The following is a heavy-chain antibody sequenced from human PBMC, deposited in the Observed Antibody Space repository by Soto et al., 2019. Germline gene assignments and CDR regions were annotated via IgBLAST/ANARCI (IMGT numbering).Heavy chain of an antibody. CDR2: IKQDGSEK. CDR3: ARGPEEAAAGIEGETYGMDV. V-gene: IGHV3-7*05. Sequence: GGSLRLSCAASGFTFSSYWMSWVRQAPGKGLEWVANIKQDGSEKYYVDSVKGRFTISRDNAKNSLYLQMNSLRAEDTAVYYCARGPEEAAAGIEGETYGMDVWGQGTTVTVSS. CDR1: GFTFSSYW. D-gene: IGHD6-13*01. J-gene: IGHJ6*02.